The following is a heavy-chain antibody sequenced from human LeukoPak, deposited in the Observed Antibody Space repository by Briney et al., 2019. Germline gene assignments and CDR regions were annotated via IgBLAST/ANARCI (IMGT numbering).Heavy chain of an antibody. CDR2: IIPILGIA. J-gene: IGHJ4*02. D-gene: IGHD1-14*01. Sequence: SVKVSCKASGGTFSSFTISWVRQAPGQGLEWMGRIIPILGIANYAQKFQGRVTVTADKSTSTAYMELSSLRSEDTAVYYCASAPGPRFDYWGQGTLVTVSS. V-gene: IGHV1-69*02. CDR1: GGTFSSFT. CDR3: ASAPGPRFDY.